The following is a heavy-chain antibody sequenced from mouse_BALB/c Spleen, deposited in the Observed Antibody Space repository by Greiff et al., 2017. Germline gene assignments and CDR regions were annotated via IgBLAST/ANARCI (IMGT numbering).Heavy chain of an antibody. CDR2: IRNKANGYTT. J-gene: IGHJ2*01. V-gene: IGHV7-3*02. CDR3: ARDQYGNHDY. Sequence: EVQVVESGGGLVQPGGSLRLSCATSGFTFTDYYMSWVRQPPGKALEWLGFIRNKANGYTTEYSASVKGRFTISRDNSQSILYLQMNTLRAEDSATDYCARDQYGNHDYWGQGTTLTVSS. D-gene: IGHD2-10*02. CDR1: GFTFTDYY.